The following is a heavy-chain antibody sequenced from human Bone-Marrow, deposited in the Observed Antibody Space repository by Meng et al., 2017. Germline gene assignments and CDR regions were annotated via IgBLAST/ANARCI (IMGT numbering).Heavy chain of an antibody. V-gene: IGHV3-23*01. J-gene: IGHJ4*02. CDR2: ISGSGGST. D-gene: IGHD6-6*01. Sequence: GESLKISCAASGFTFSSYEMNWVRQAPGKGLEWVSAISGSGGSTYYADSVKGRFTISRDNSKNTLYLQMNSLRAEDTAVYYCAKLGSIAAPLFDYWGQGTLVTVSS. CDR1: GFTFSSYE. CDR3: AKLGSIAAPLFDY.